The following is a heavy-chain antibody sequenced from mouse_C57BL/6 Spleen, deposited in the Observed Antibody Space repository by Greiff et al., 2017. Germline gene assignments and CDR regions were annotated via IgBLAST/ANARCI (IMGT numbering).Heavy chain of an antibody. D-gene: IGHD2-3*01. CDR2: ISYDGSN. CDR1: GYSITSGYY. V-gene: IGHV3-6*01. CDR3: ARASLYDGDYDPTSYYARDY. Sequence: EVKLMESGPGLVKPSQSLSLTCSVTGYSITSGYYWNWIRQFPGNKLEWMGYISYDGSNNYNPSLKNRISITRDPSKNQFFLKLNSVTTEDTATYYCARASLYDGDYDPTSYYARDYGGQGTSVTVSS. J-gene: IGHJ4*01.